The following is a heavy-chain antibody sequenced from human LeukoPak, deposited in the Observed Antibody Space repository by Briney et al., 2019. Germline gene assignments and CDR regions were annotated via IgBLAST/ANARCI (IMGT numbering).Heavy chain of an antibody. Sequence: GGSLRLSCAASGFTFSSYGMHWVRQAPGKGLEWVAFIRYDGSNKYYADSVKGRFTISRDNSKNTLYLQMNSLRAEDTAVYYCAKDRLFGVITYYFDYWGQGTLVTVSS. CDR2: IRYDGSNK. J-gene: IGHJ4*02. CDR3: AKDRLFGVITYYFDY. CDR1: GFTFSSYG. D-gene: IGHD3-22*01. V-gene: IGHV3-30*02.